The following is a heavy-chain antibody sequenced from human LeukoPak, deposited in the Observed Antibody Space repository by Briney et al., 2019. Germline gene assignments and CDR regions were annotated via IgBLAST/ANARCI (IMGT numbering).Heavy chain of an antibody. V-gene: IGHV1-69*01. J-gene: IGHJ5*02. Sequence: SVTVSCKASGGTFSSYAISWVRQAPGQGLEWMGGIIPIFGTANYAQKFQGRVTITADESTSTAYMELSSLRSEDTAVYYCARDRSPTQLLRFVPWGQGTLVTVSS. CDR1: GGTFSSYA. D-gene: IGHD2-2*01. CDR3: ARDRSPTQLLRFVP. CDR2: IIPIFGTA.